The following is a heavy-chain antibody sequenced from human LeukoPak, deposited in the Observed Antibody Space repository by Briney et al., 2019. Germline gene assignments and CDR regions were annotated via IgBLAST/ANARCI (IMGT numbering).Heavy chain of an antibody. V-gene: IGHV3-7*04. CDR1: GFTFSSYS. Sequence: PGGSLRLSCAASGFTFSSYSMNWVRQAPGKGLEWVANIKQDGREKNYVDSVKGRFTISRDNAKNSAYLQMNNLRVDDTAVYYCVGGYGWLPDYWGQGTLVTVSS. CDR3: VGGYGWLPDY. CDR2: IKQDGREK. D-gene: IGHD6-19*01. J-gene: IGHJ4*02.